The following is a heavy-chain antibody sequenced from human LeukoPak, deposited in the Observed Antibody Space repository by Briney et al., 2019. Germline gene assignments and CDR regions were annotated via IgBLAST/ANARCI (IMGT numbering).Heavy chain of an antibody. Sequence: ASVKVSCKASGYTFTGYYMHWVRQAPGQGLEWMGWINPNSGGTNYAQKFQGRVTMTRDTSISTAYMELSRLRSDDTAVYYCARANDFWSGYYFGYWGQGTLVTVSS. J-gene: IGHJ4*02. CDR2: INPNSGGT. CDR3: ARANDFWSGYYFGY. D-gene: IGHD3-3*01. V-gene: IGHV1-2*02. CDR1: GYTFTGYY.